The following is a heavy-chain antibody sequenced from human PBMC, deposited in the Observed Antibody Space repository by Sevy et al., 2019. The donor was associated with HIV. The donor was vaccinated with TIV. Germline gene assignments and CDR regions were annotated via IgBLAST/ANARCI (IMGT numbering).Heavy chain of an antibody. CDR1: GFIFSNYP. V-gene: IGHV3-48*04. CDR3: ARCRVVAADYYFDY. Sequence: GGSLRLSCAASGFIFSNYPMSWVRHSPGKGLEWVSDISAGGTTTYYADSVEGRFTISRDNAKNSLYLQMNSLRAEDAAVYYCARCRVVAADYYFDYWGRGTLVTVSS. J-gene: IGHJ4*02. D-gene: IGHD1-26*01. CDR2: ISAGGTTT.